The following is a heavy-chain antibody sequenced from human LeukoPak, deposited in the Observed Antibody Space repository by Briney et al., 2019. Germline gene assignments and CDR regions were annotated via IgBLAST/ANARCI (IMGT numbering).Heavy chain of an antibody. V-gene: IGHV3-21*04. Sequence: AGGSLRLSCAASGFTFSRYSMNWVRQAPGKGLEWVSSIISDSSYIYYADSVKGRFTISRDNAKNSLYLQMNSLRAEDTALYYCAKDVSSGWTNDAFDIWGQGTMVTVSS. CDR1: GFTFSRYS. CDR2: IISDSSYI. J-gene: IGHJ3*02. D-gene: IGHD6-19*01. CDR3: AKDVSSGWTNDAFDI.